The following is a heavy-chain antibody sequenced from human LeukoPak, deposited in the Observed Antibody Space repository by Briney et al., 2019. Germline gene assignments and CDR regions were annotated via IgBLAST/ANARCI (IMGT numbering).Heavy chain of an antibody. J-gene: IGHJ4*02. CDR2: INPNSGGT. CDR1: GYTFTGYY. V-gene: IGHV1-2*02. Sequence: GESLKISCKGSGYTFTGYYMHWVRQAPGQGLEWMGWINPNSGGTNYAQKFQGRVTMTRDTSISTAYMELSRLRSDDTAVYYCARQRHRGYSGYDNDYWGQGTLVTVSS. CDR3: ARQRHRGYSGYDNDY. D-gene: IGHD5-12*01.